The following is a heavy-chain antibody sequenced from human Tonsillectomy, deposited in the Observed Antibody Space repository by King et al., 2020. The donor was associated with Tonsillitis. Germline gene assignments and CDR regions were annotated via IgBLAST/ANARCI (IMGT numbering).Heavy chain of an antibody. D-gene: IGHD1/OR15-1a*01. J-gene: IGHJ4*02. CDR2: VFSSVGPS. CDR3: ATEKGTADGLHY. CDR1: GGTFSRSG. V-gene: IGHV1-69*19. Sequence: QLVQSGAEVKKPGASVKVSCKASGGTFSRSGITWVGQSPGQGPEWMGGVFSSVGPSYYAQNVQGRVTITADESTSTAYMELSSLTSEDAAIYYCATEKGTADGLHYWGRGTLVTVSS.